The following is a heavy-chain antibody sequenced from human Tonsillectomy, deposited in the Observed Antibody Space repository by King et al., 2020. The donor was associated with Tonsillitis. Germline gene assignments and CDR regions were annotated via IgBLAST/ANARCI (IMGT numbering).Heavy chain of an antibody. Sequence: VQLVESGGGLVQPGGSLRLSCAASGFTFSSYSMNWVRQAPGKGLEWISYISRSSSTIYYADSVKGRFTISRDNAKNSLFLQMNSLRAEDTAVYYCARDVRLKLQQPYYFDYWGQGTLVTVSS. J-gene: IGHJ4*02. D-gene: IGHD5-18*01. CDR3: ARDVRLKLQQPYYFDY. CDR1: GFTFSSYS. V-gene: IGHV3-48*01. CDR2: ISRSSSTI.